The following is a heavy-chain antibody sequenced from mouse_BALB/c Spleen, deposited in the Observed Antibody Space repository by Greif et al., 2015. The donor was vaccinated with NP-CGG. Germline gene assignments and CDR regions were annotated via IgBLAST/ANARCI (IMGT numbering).Heavy chain of an antibody. CDR1: GYTFTSYW. CDR3: ARKDNRGYAMDY. D-gene: IGHD1-3*01. CDR2: IDPSDSYT. V-gene: IGHV1-69*02. Sequence: VQLQQSGAELEKPGASVKLSCKASGYTFTSYWMHWVKQRPGQGLEWIGEIDPSDSYTNYNQKFKGKATLTVDKSSSTAYMQLSSLTSEDSAVYYCARKDNRGYAMDYWGQGSSVTVSS. J-gene: IGHJ4*01.